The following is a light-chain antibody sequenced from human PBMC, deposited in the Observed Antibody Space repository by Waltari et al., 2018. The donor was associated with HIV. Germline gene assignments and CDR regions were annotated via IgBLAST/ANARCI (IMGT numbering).Light chain of an antibody. CDR1: NSDVGVSNF. CDR2: EVS. V-gene: IGLV2-14*01. CDR3: SSSTSSSTLI. Sequence: QSALTQPASVPGSPGQTLTLSCTGTNSDVGVSNFVPRYQQHPGKAPKLIIFEVSIRPSGVSKRFSGSKSGNTASLTISGLQAEDDADYYCSSSTSSSTLIFGGGTKLTVL. J-gene: IGLJ2*01.